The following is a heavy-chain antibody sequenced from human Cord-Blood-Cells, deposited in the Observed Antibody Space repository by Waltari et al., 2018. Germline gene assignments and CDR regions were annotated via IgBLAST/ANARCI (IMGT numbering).Heavy chain of an antibody. V-gene: IGHV1-46*01. J-gene: IGHJ3*02. CDR3: ARGGLTYYDFWSAFDI. CDR2: INPSGGST. Sequence: VQLVQSGAEVKKPGASVKVSCKASGSPFTSHYMHWVRQAPGQGLEWMGIINPSGGSTSYAQKFQGRVTMTRDTSTSTVYMELSSLRSEDTAVYYCARGGLTYYDFWSAFDIWGQGTMVTVSS. D-gene: IGHD3-3*01. CDR1: GSPFTSHY.